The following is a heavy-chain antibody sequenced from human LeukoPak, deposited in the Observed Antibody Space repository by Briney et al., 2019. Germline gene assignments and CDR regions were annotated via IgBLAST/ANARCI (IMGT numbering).Heavy chain of an antibody. V-gene: IGHV3-30-3*01. CDR3: AREAATFSGTYYHYFDY. J-gene: IGHJ4*02. CDR2: ISYDGSNK. Sequence: GGSLRLSCAASGFTFSSYAMHWVRQAPGKGLEWVAVISYDGSNKYYADSVKGRFTISRDNSKNTLYLQMNSLRAEDTAVYYCAREAATFSGTYYHYFDYWGQGTLVTVSS. D-gene: IGHD3-10*01. CDR1: GFTFSSYA.